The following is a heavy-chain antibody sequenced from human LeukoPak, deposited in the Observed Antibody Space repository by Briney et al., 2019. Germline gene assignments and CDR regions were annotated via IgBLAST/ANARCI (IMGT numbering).Heavy chain of an antibody. CDR2: VNGGGGST. D-gene: IGHD6-13*01. CDR1: GFTFSTYA. Sequence: PGGSLRLSCAASGFTFSTYAMSWVRQAPGKGLEWVSSVNGGGGSTYYADSVKGRFTISRDNSKNTLYLQMNSLRAKDTAVYYCARSIAADRGYYFDYWGQGTLVTVSS. CDR3: ARSIAADRGYYFDY. V-gene: IGHV3-23*01. J-gene: IGHJ4*02.